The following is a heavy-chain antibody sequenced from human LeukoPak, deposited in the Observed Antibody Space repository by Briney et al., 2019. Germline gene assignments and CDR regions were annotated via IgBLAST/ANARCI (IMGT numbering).Heavy chain of an antibody. CDR1: GGSISSSSYY. CDR2: IYYSGST. CDR3: ARAGYYYGSGYSDWFDP. V-gene: IGHV4-39*07. Sequence: SETLSLTCTVSGGSISSSSYYWGWIRQPPGKGLEWIGSIYYSGSTYYNPSLKSRVTMSVDTSKNQFSLKLSSVTAADTAVYYCARAGYYYGSGYSDWFDPWGQGTLVTVSS. J-gene: IGHJ5*02. D-gene: IGHD3-10*01.